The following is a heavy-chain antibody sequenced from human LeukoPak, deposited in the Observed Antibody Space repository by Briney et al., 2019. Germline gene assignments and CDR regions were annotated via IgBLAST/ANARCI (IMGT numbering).Heavy chain of an antibody. CDR3: ARVYDILTGQSPLAFDI. J-gene: IGHJ3*02. CDR2: IYYSGST. CDR1: GGSISSYY. Sequence: SETLSLTCTVSGGSISSYYWSWIRQPPGKGLEWIGSIYYSGSTYYNPSLKSRVTISVDTSKNQFSLKLSSVTAADTAVYYCARVYDILTGQSPLAFDIWGQGTMVTVSS. V-gene: IGHV4-59*08. D-gene: IGHD3-9*01.